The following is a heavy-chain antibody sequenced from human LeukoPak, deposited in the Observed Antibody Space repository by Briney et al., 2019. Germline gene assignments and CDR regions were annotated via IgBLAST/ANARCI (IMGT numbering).Heavy chain of an antibody. D-gene: IGHD3-22*01. V-gene: IGHV5-51*01. Sequence: GESLKISCKGSGYSFTSYWIGWVRQMPGKGLEWMGIIYPGDSDTRYSPSFQGQVTISADKSISTAYLQWSSLKASDTAMYYCARGNPDYYDSSGYYAYWGQGTLVTVSS. J-gene: IGHJ4*02. CDR1: GYSFTSYW. CDR3: ARGNPDYYDSSGYYAY. CDR2: IYPGDSDT.